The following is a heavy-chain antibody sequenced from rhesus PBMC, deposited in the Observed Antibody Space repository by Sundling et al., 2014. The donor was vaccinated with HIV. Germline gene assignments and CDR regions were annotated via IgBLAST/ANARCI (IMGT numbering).Heavy chain of an antibody. V-gene: IGHV4-122*02. CDR1: GFSITSSYYY. Sequence: QVQLQESGPGLVKASETLSLTCAVSGFSITSSYYYWNWIRQSPGKGLEWIGYITYSGSTTYNPSLKNRVTISRDTSKNQFSLQVTSVTAADTAVYYCASGGLSYWGQGVLVTVSS. J-gene: IGHJ4*01. D-gene: IGHD3-34*01. CDR3: ASGGLSY. CDR2: ITYSGST.